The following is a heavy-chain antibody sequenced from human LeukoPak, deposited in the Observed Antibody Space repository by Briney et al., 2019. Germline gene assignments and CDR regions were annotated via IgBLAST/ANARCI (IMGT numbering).Heavy chain of an antibody. Sequence: ASVKVSCKASGYTFTAYYIHWVRQAPGQGLEWMGWINPNSGGTNFAQKFQGRVTMTGDTSISTAYMEMSRVTSDHTAVYYCVPGFLGTAMVTTLRDYWGQGTLVTVST. D-gene: IGHD5-18*01. CDR3: VPGFLGTAMVTTLRDY. J-gene: IGHJ4*02. V-gene: IGHV1-2*02. CDR1: GYTFTAYY. CDR2: INPNSGGT.